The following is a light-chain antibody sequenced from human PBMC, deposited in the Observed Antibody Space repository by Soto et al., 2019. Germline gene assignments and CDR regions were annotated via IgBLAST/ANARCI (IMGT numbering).Light chain of an antibody. CDR2: DVS. Sequence: QSALTQPASVSGSPGQSITISCTGTSSDVGGYNYVSWYQQHPGQAPKLMIYDVSKRPSGVSNRFSGSKSGNTASLTISGLQAEDEADYYCSSYTSSSTVVFGGGTKVTVL. V-gene: IGLV2-14*01. CDR1: SSDVGGYNY. J-gene: IGLJ2*01. CDR3: SSYTSSSTVV.